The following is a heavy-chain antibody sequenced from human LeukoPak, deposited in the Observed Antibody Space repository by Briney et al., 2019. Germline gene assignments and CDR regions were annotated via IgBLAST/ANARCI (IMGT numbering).Heavy chain of an antibody. Sequence: GSSVKVSCKASGYTFTGYYMHWVRQAPGQGLEWMGWINSNSGGTNYAQKFQGRVTMTRATSISTAYMELSRLRSDDTAVYSCARGGSSEAFDIWGQGTMVTVSS. CDR1: GYTFTGYY. CDR2: INSNSGGT. V-gene: IGHV1-2*02. CDR3: ARGGSSEAFDI. D-gene: IGHD1-26*01. J-gene: IGHJ3*02.